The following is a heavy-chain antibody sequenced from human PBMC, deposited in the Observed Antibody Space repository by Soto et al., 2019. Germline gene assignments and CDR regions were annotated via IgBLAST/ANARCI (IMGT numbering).Heavy chain of an antibody. CDR1: GFTFSSYA. CDR2: ISGSGGST. D-gene: IGHD1-26*01. CDR3: ARRGSGSYYDY. Sequence: EVQLLESGGGLVQPGGSLRLSCAASGFTFSSYAMRWVRQAPVKGLEWVSAISGSGGSTYYADSVKGRFTISRDNSKNALYLQINSLRAEVTAVYYCARRGSGSYYDYWGQGTLVTVSS. V-gene: IGHV3-23*01. J-gene: IGHJ4*02.